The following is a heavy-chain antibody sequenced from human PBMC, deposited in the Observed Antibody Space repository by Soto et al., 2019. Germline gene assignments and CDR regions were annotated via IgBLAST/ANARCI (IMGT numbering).Heavy chain of an antibody. Sequence: EVQLLESGGGLENPGGSLRLSCAASGFTFSSYAMSWVRQAPGKGLEWVSVIRGGGGSTNYADSVKGRFTISRDKSKNTVYLQMNSLRAEDTAVYYCARESYYYYAMDVWGQGTTVTVSS. CDR3: ARESYYYYAMDV. V-gene: IGHV3-23*01. J-gene: IGHJ6*02. CDR1: GFTFSSYA. CDR2: IRGGGGST.